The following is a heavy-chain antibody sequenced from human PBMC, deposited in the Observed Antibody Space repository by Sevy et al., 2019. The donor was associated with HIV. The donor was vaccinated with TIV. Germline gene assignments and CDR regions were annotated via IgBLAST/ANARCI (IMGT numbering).Heavy chain of an antibody. CDR2: FDPEDGKT. V-gene: IGHV1-24*01. D-gene: IGHD3-22*01. CDR3: AITKDYYDNSGYPFDY. CDR1: GYTLTKLS. J-gene: IGHJ4*02. Sequence: ASVKVFCKVSGYTLTKLSMHWVRQAPGKGLEWMGTFDPEDGKTIYAQKFQGRVTMTEDTSIDTAYMELSSLRSEDTAVFYCAITKDYYDNSGYPFDYRGQGTLVTVSS.